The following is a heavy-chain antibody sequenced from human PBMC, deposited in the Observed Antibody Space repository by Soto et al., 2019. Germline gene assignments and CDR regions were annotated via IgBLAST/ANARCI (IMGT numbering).Heavy chain of an antibody. V-gene: IGHV6-1*01. D-gene: IGHD3-10*01. CDR2: TYYRSKWYN. CDR3: ARAYRSLMVRGVIIMSHIWIDP. Sequence: SQTLSLTCAISGDSVSSNSAAWNWIRQSPSRGLEWLGRTYYRSKWYNDYAVSVKSRITINPDTSKNQFSLQLNSVTPEDTAVYYCARAYRSLMVRGVIIMSHIWIDPWGQGTLVTVSS. CDR1: GDSVSSNSAA. J-gene: IGHJ5*02.